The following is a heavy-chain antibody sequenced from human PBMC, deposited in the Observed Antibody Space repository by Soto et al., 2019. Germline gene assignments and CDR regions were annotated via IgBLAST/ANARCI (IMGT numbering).Heavy chain of an antibody. CDR1: GFTFNNYS. J-gene: IGHJ4*02. V-gene: IGHV3-23*01. CDR2: INRGGGP. D-gene: IGHD5-18*01. CDR3: ARADGPLPVTLLGF. Sequence: GGSLRLSCATSGFTFNNYSMSWVRQAPGKGLEWVSSINRGGGPYYADSVKGRFTISRDNSKNMLYLRMNSLRADDTAVYFCARADGPLPVTLLGFWGQGALVTVSS.